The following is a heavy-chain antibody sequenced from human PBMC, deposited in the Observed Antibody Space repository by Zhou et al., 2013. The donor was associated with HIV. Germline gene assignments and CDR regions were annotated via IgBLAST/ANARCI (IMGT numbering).Heavy chain of an antibody. Sequence: QVQLVQSGSELKKPGASVKVSCKASGYTFTSYAMNWVRQAPGQGLEWMGGIIPFFGTPNYAQKFQGRVAITAAESTRTAYMELSSLRSEDTAVYYCARCYYDNSGCDFWGREPWSPSPQ. CDR1: GYTFTSYA. J-gene: IGHJ4*02. CDR2: IIPFFGTP. V-gene: IGHV1-69*01. D-gene: IGHD3-22*01. CDR3: ARCYYDNSGCDF.